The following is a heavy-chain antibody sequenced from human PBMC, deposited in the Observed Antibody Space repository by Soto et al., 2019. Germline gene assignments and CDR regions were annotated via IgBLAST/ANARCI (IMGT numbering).Heavy chain of an antibody. V-gene: IGHV3-30*18. CDR3: AKDSEGGIAVAGPFDY. J-gene: IGHJ4*02. CDR1: GFTFSSYG. Sequence: QVQLVESGGGVVQPGRSLRLSCAAYGFTFSSYGMHWVRQAPGKGLEWVAVISYDGSNKYYADSVKGRFTISRDNSKNTLYLQMNSLRAEDTAVYYCAKDSEGGIAVAGPFDYWGQGTLVTVSS. D-gene: IGHD6-19*01. CDR2: ISYDGSNK.